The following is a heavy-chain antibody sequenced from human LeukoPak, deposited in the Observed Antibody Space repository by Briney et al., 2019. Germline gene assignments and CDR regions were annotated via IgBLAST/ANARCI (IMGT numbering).Heavy chain of an antibody. Sequence: SETLSLTCAVYGGSFSAYYWTWIRQPPGKGLEWIGEINHSGSTNYNTSLKSRVTISIDTSKNQFSLKLRSVTAADTAVYYCARGEYGNQRSNNWFDPWGQGTLVTVSS. V-gene: IGHV4-34*01. CDR3: ARGEYGNQRSNNWFDP. CDR2: INHSGST. D-gene: IGHD4-11*01. J-gene: IGHJ5*02. CDR1: GGSFSAYY.